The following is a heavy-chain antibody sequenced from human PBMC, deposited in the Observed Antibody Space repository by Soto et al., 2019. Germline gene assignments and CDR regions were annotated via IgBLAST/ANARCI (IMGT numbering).Heavy chain of an antibody. J-gene: IGHJ5*02. V-gene: IGHV4-39*01. CDR1: GGSISSSNNY. CDR2: IYYSGST. Sequence: QLQLQESGPGLVKPSETLSLTCTVSGGSISSSNNYWGWIRQPPGKGLEWIGSIYYSGSTYYNPSLKSRVTISVDTSKNQFSLKLSSVTAADTAVYYCATQEVGGSYVYTFDPWGQGTLVTVSS. CDR3: ATQEVGGSYVYTFDP. D-gene: IGHD1-26*01.